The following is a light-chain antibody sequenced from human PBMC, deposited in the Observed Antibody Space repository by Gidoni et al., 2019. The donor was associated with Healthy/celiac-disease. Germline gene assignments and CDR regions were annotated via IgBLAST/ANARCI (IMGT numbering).Light chain of an antibody. CDR2: KVS. CDR1: QSLVYSDGNTY. Sequence: DVVMTQSPLSLPVTLGQPASISCRSSQSLVYSDGNTYLNWFQQRPGQSPRRLIYKVSNRDSWVPDRFSGSGSGTDFTLIISRVEAEDGGVYYCMQGTHWPPYSFGQGTKLEIK. J-gene: IGKJ2*03. CDR3: MQGTHWPPYS. V-gene: IGKV2-30*01.